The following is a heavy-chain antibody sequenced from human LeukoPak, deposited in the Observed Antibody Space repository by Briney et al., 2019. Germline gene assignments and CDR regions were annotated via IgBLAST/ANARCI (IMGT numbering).Heavy chain of an antibody. V-gene: IGHV3-23*01. Sequence: GGTLRLSCAASGFTFSSYAMSWVRQAPGKGLEWVSAISGSGGSTYYADSVKGRFTISRDNSKNTLYLQMNSLRAEDTAVYYCAKDSRVEVIAIDLLHPWAQGTLVTVSS. CDR1: GFTFSSYA. CDR2: ISGSGGST. D-gene: IGHD2-21*01. J-gene: IGHJ5*02. CDR3: AKDSRVEVIAIDLLHP.